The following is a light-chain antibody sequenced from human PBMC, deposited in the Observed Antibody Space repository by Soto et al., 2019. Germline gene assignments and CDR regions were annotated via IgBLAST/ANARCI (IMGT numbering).Light chain of an antibody. J-gene: IGLJ2*01. CDR3: SSYTSSITVDVV. V-gene: IGLV2-14*01. Sequence: QSALTQPASVSGSPGQSMTISCTGTSSDVGGYDYVSWYQHFPGKAPKLIIYEVSNRPSGVSNRFSGSKSGNTASLTISGLQAEDEADYYCSSYTSSITVDVVFGGGTKVTVL. CDR1: SSDVGGYDY. CDR2: EVS.